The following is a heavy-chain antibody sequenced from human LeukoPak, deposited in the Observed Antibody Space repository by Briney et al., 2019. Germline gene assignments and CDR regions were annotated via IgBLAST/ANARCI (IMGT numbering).Heavy chain of an antibody. D-gene: IGHD3-3*01. V-gene: IGHV4-30-4*08. CDR2: IYYSGST. J-gene: IGHJ4*02. CDR3: ARGDFWSGYCDY. Sequence: SETLSLTCTVSGGSISSGDYYWSWIRQPPGKGLEWIGYIYYSGSTYYNPSLKSRVTISVDTSKNQFSLKLSSVTAADTAVYYCARGDFWSGYCDYWGQGTLVTVSS. CDR1: GGSISSGDYY.